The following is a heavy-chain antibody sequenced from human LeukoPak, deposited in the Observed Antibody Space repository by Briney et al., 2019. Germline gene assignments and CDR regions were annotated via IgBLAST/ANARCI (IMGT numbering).Heavy chain of an antibody. J-gene: IGHJ4*02. CDR3: ARQTYDYYGSGSHDY. CDR2: IYPGDSDT. D-gene: IGHD3-10*01. V-gene: IGHV5-51*01. Sequence: GESLKISCQGSGYSFTSYWIGWVRQLPGKGLEWMGIIYPGDSDTRYSPSFQGQVTISADKSISTAYLQWSSLKASDTAMYYCARQTYDYYGSGSHDYWGQGTLVTVSS. CDR1: GYSFTSYW.